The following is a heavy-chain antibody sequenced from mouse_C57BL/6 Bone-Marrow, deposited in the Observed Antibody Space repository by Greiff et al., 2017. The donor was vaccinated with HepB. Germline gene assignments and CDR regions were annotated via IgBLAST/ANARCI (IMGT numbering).Heavy chain of an antibody. J-gene: IGHJ3*01. Sequence: EVQGVESGGDLVKPGGSLKLSCAASGFTFSSYGMSWVRQTPDKRLEWVATISSGGSYTYYPDSVKGRFTISRDNAKNTLYLQMSSLKSEDTAMYYCARHGPWFAYWGQGTLVTVSA. CDR2: ISSGGSYT. V-gene: IGHV5-6*01. CDR3: ARHGPWFAY. CDR1: GFTFSSYG.